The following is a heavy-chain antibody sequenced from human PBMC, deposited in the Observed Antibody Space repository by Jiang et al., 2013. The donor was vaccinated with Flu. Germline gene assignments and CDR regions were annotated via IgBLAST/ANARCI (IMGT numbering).Heavy chain of an antibody. Sequence: GSGLVKPSQTLSLTCTVSGVSISSGDYYVGLDPQPPGRGWSGLRVSIIVEDVLQPSLKSRVTISVDRSKNQFSLKLSSVTAADTAVYYCARGLSQYYFDYWGQGTLVTVSS. CDR2: SIIVED. CDR3: ARGLSQYYFDY. CDR1: GVSISSGDYY. V-gene: IGHV4-39*07. D-gene: IGHD4/OR15-4a*01. J-gene: IGHJ4*02.